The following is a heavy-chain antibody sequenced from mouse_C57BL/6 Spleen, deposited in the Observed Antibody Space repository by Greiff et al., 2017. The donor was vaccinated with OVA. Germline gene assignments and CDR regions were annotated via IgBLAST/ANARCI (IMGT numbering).Heavy chain of an antibody. CDR3: ARLYYGSSYDYAMDY. D-gene: IGHD1-1*01. CDR2: ISSGSSTI. Sequence: DVMLVESGGGLVKPGGSLKLSCAASGFTFSDYGMHWVRQAPEKGLEWVAYISSGSSTIYYADTVKGRFTISRDNAKNTLFLQMTSLRAEDTAMYYCARLYYGSSYDYAMDYWGQGTSVTVSS. J-gene: IGHJ4*01. CDR1: GFTFSDYG. V-gene: IGHV5-17*01.